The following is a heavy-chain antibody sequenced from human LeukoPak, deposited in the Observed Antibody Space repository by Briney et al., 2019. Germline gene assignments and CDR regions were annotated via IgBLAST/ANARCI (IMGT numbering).Heavy chain of an antibody. V-gene: IGHV4-59*01. J-gene: IGHJ3*02. CDR1: GDSICSDP. D-gene: IGHD3-22*01. CDR2: IYYSGNT. Sequence: SETLSLTCTVSGDSICSDPWTWIRQPPGKGLEWIGYIYYSGNTNYNPSLKSRVTISVDTSKNQFSLKLSSVTAADTAVYYCAKYSGHDTSGYYESRAFDIWGQGTMVTVSS. CDR3: AKYSGHDTSGYYESRAFDI.